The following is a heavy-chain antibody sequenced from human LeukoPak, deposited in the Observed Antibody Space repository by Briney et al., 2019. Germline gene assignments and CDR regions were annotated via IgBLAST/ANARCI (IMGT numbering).Heavy chain of an antibody. CDR1: GFSFSSYW. V-gene: IGHV3-7*01. CDR2: IKQDGSDK. D-gene: IGHD1-14*01. Sequence: GGSLRLSCAASGFSFSSYWMSWVRQAPGKGLEWVANIKQDGSDKYYLTSVRGRFTISRDNAKNMLYLQVNSLRAEDTAVYYCATQRGGNPAYWGQGTLVTVSS. J-gene: IGHJ4*02. CDR3: ATQRGGNPAY.